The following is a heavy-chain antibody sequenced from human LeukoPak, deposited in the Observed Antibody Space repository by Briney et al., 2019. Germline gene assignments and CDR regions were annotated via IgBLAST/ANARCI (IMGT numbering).Heavy chain of an antibody. J-gene: IGHJ6*02. CDR2: IHHSGGT. Sequence: SETLSLTCTVSGGSISRYYWSWIRQPPGKGLEWIGHIHHSGGTNYNPSLKSRVTISVDTSKNKFSLNLSSVTAADTAVYYCARQGEYDAMDVWGQGTTVTVSS. V-gene: IGHV4-59*08. CDR1: GGSISRYY. CDR3: ARQGEYDAMDV. D-gene: IGHD3-16*01.